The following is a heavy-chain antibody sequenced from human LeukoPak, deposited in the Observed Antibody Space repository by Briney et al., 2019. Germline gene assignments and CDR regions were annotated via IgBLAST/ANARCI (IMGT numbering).Heavy chain of an antibody. J-gene: IGHJ4*02. CDR3: ARDVGATSTTVGSY. CDR2: ISYDG. CDR1: GFTFSSYA. Sequence: RTGRSLRLSCAASGFTFSSYAMHWVRQAPGKGLEWVAVISYDGNYADSVKGRFSISRDTSKNTLYLQMNRLRAEDTAVYYCARDVGATSTTVGSYWGQGALVTVSS. V-gene: IGHV3-30*04. D-gene: IGHD4-23*01.